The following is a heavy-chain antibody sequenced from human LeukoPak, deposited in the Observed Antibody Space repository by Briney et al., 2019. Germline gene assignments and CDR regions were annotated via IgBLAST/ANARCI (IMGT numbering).Heavy chain of an antibody. J-gene: IGHJ4*02. CDR2: IIPIFGTA. CDR1: GGTFSSYA. CDR3: ARSKRGDGYNNYTPHYFDY. Sequence: SVKVSCKASGGTFSSYAISWVRQAPGQELEWMGRIIPIFGTANYAQKFQGRVTITTDESTSTAHMELSSLRSEDTAVYYCARSKRGDGYNNYTPHYFDYWGQGTLVTVSS. D-gene: IGHD5-24*01. V-gene: IGHV1-69*05.